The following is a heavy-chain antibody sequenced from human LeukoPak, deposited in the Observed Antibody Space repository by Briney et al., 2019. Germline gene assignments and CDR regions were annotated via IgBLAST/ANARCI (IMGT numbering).Heavy chain of an antibody. CDR2: ISSSGSTI. Sequence: GGSLRLSCAASGFTFSSYEMNWVRQAPGKGLEWVSYISSSGSTIYYADSVKGRFTISRDNAKNSLYLQMNSLRAKDTAVYYCARVGYSSSWYLDLWGQGTLVTVSS. D-gene: IGHD6-13*01. CDR1: GFTFSSYE. CDR3: ARVGYSSSWYLDL. V-gene: IGHV3-48*03. J-gene: IGHJ4*02.